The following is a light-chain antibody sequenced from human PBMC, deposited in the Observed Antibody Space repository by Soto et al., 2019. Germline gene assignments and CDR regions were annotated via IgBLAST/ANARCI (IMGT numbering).Light chain of an antibody. V-gene: IGKV3-11*01. Sequence: EIVLKQSPATLSLSTGERATLSCRASQSVSSYLAWYQQKPGQAPRLLIYDASNRATGIPARFSGSGSGTDFTLTISSLEPEDFAVYYCQQRSNWPPYTFGHGTRLEI. J-gene: IGKJ5*01. CDR1: QSVSSY. CDR2: DAS. CDR3: QQRSNWPPYT.